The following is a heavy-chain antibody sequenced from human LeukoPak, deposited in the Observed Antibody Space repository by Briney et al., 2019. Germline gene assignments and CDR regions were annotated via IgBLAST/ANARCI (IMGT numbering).Heavy chain of an antibody. V-gene: IGHV3-33*01. Sequence: GRSLRLSCAASGFTFSSYGMHWVRQAPGKGLEWVALIWYDGNNKYYADSVKGRFTISRDNSKNTLYLRLNSLRAKDTAVYYCARQHCSGGDCYFFDWGQGTLVTVSS. CDR2: IWYDGNNK. CDR3: ARQHCSGGDCYFFD. D-gene: IGHD2-15*01. CDR1: GFTFSSYG. J-gene: IGHJ4*02.